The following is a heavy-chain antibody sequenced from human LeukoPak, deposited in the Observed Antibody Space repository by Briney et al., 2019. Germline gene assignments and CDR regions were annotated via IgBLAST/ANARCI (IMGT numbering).Heavy chain of an antibody. CDR3: ATVTVSMVRGVITIKYYFDY. J-gene: IGHJ4*02. V-gene: IGHV1-24*01. Sequence: ASVTVSCKVSGYTLTELSMHWVRQAPGKGREWMGGFDPEDGETIYAQKFQGRVTMTEDTSTDTAYMELSSLRSEDTAVYYCATVTVSMVRGVITIKYYFDYWGQGTLVTVSS. D-gene: IGHD3-10*01. CDR2: FDPEDGET. CDR1: GYTLTELS.